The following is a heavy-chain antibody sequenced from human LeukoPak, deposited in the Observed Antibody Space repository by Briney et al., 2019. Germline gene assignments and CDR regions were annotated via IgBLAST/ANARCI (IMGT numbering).Heavy chain of an antibody. V-gene: IGHV3-11*01. CDR2: ISSSGSTI. J-gene: IGHJ4*02. D-gene: IGHD2-2*01. CDR3: ARDTDPYCSSTSCDDY. CDR1: GFTFSDYY. Sequence: GGSLRLSCAASGFTFSDYYMSWIRQAPGKGLEWVSYISSSGSTIYYADSVKGRFTISRDNAKNSLYLQMNSLRAEDTAVYYCARDTDPYCSSTSCDDYWGQGTLVTVSS.